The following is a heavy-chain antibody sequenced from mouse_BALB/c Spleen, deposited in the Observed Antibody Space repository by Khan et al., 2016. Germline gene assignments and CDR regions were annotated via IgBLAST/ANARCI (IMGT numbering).Heavy chain of an antibody. D-gene: IGHD1-2*01. CDR1: GFDFSRYW. CDR3: ARLHYYGCVAY. CDR2: INPDSSTI. J-gene: IGHJ2*01. Sequence: EVQLVESGGGLVQPGGSLKLSCPASGFDFSRYWMSWVRQAPGKGLEWIGEINPDSSTINYTPSLKDKFIISRDNAKNTLYLQMSKVRSEDTALYYCARLHYYGCVAYWGQGTTLTVSS. V-gene: IGHV4-1*02.